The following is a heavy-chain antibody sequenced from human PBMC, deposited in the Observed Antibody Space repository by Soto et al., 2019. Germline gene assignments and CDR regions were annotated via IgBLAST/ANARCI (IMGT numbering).Heavy chain of an antibody. CDR1: GGTFSSYP. D-gene: IGHD1-20*01. J-gene: IGHJ4*02. CDR3: ARPRITGTTKGYDY. V-gene: IGHV1-69*13. Sequence: ASVKVSCKASGGTFSSYPLSWVRQAPGQGLEWMGQIIPIFGIVKSAQKFQGRVSITADESTGTAYMELSSLKSEDTAVYYCARPRITGTTKGYDYWGQGTLVTVSS. CDR2: IIPIFGIV.